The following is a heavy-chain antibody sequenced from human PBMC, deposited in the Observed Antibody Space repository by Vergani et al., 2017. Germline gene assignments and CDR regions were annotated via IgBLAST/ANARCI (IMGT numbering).Heavy chain of an antibody. CDR1: GYTLSRYS. CDR3: ARATVTQRTENFDY. Sequence: QVQLVQSGSELKKPGASVKVSCKASGYTLSRYSIYWVRQAPGQGLEWMGWINPNSGGTNYAQKFQGRVTMTRDTSISTAYMELSRLRSDDTAVYYCARATVTQRTENFDYWGQGTLVTVSS. D-gene: IGHD4-17*01. V-gene: IGHV1-2*02. CDR2: INPNSGGT. J-gene: IGHJ4*02.